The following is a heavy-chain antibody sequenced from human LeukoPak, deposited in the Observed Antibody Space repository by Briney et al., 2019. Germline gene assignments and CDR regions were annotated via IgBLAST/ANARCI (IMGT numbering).Heavy chain of an antibody. V-gene: IGHV4-59*08. D-gene: IGHD6-19*01. J-gene: IGHJ3*02. CDR2: IYYSGRT. CDR3: ARLLDNGSSGDPDTFDM. Sequence: PSETLSLTCTVSGVSITGHYWSWIRQSPGIGLEWIGFIYYSGRTRYNPSLHSRVTISADTSKNHLSLKLTSVTAADTAIYYCARLLDNGSSGDPDTFDMWGQGIQVTVSS. CDR1: GVSITGHY.